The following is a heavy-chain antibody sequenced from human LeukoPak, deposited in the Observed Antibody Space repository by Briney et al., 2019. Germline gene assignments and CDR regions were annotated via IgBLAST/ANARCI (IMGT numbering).Heavy chain of an antibody. CDR3: AREFMGGRIDY. J-gene: IGHJ4*02. CDR2: ISSSSSYI. V-gene: IGHV3-21*01. CDR1: GFTFSSYS. D-gene: IGHD3-16*01. Sequence: PGGSLRLSCAASGFTFSSYSMNWVRQARGKGLEWVSFISSSSSYIYYADSVKGRFTISRDNAKNSLYLQMNSLRAEDTAVYYCAREFMGGRIDYWGQGTLVTVSS.